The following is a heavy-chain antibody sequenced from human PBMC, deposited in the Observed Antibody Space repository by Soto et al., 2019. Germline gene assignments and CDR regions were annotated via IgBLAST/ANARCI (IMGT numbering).Heavy chain of an antibody. CDR3: ARTPGSLSDWYYFAS. Sequence: ASVKVSCKASGYTLTANYLHWVRQAPGQGLEWMGRINPSGNTNYAQRFQGRVTMTWDASLNTAYLELSSLKSEDTAVYYCARTPGSLSDWYYFASRGQRTPVIVSS. D-gene: IGHD3-9*01. CDR1: GYTLTANY. V-gene: IGHV1-2*02. CDR2: INPSGNT. J-gene: IGHJ4*02.